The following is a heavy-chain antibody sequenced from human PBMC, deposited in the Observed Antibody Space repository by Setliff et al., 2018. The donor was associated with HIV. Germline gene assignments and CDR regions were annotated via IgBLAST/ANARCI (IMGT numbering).Heavy chain of an antibody. J-gene: IGHJ4*02. Sequence: PSETLSLTCNVSGDAVSPYYWSWIRQPPGKGLEWIGYFANDGSTNYNPPLKSRVTISLDTSKNEVSLKLTSVTAADTAMYYCTRHLPVYYGSGVSYYFDYWGQGTLVTSPQ. V-gene: IGHV4-59*08. D-gene: IGHD3-10*01. CDR3: TRHLPVYYGSGVSYYFDY. CDR1: GDAVSPYY. CDR2: FANDGST.